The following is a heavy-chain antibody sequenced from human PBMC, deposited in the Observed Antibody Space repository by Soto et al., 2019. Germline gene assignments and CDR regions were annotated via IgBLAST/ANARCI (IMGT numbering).Heavy chain of an antibody. V-gene: IGHV3-33*06. J-gene: IGHJ4*02. CDR2: IWYDGSYK. CDR1: RFTFSNYG. D-gene: IGHD5-18*01. CDR3: AKDEGRYTYGLRDC. Sequence: GGSLRLSCAASRFTFSNYGMHWVRQAPGKGLEWVAVIWYDGSYKYYADSVKGRFTISRDNSRTTLYLQMNSLRAEDTAVYYCAKDEGRYTYGLRDCWGQGTLVTVSS.